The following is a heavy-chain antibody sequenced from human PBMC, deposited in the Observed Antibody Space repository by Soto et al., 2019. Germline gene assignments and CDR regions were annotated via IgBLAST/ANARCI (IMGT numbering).Heavy chain of an antibody. CDR2: VKSNSDGGTT. Sequence: EVQLVESGGGLVKPGGSLRLSCAASGFTFTNAWMSWVRQAPGKGLEWVGRVKSNSDGGTTDYAAPVKGRFTISRDDSKNTLYLQMNSLEIEDTAVYYCNTCSRVNCYGPVDAWGKGAAVTVSS. CDR1: GFTFTNAW. V-gene: IGHV3-15*01. J-gene: IGHJ6*04. D-gene: IGHD2-15*01. CDR3: NTCSRVNCYGPVDA.